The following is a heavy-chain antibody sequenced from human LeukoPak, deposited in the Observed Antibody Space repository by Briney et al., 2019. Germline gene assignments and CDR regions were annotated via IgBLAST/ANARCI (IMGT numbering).Heavy chain of an antibody. Sequence: PGGSLRLSCAASGFTFTIFGLNWVRQVPGKGPEWVSYIDARSGITYYADSVQGRFTISRDNAKESVFLQMNSLRADDTAVYYCARTYDFGRGPPGDAFDNWGPGTSVIVSS. D-gene: IGHD3-3*01. CDR3: ARTYDFGRGPPGDAFDN. V-gene: IGHV3-48*01. J-gene: IGHJ3*02. CDR1: GFTFTIFG. CDR2: IDARSGIT.